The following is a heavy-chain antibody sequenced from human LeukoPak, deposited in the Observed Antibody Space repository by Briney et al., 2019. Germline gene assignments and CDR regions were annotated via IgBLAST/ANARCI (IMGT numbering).Heavy chain of an antibody. Sequence: PSETLSLTCTVSGGSISSYYWSWIRQPPGKGLEWIGYIYYSGSTNYNPSLKSRVTISVDTSKNQFSLKLSSVTAADAAVYYCARGKNYYSSGSYSAFDIWGQGTMVTVSS. CDR1: GGSISSYY. D-gene: IGHD3-10*01. V-gene: IGHV4-59*01. CDR3: ARGKNYYSSGSYSAFDI. CDR2: IYYSGST. J-gene: IGHJ3*02.